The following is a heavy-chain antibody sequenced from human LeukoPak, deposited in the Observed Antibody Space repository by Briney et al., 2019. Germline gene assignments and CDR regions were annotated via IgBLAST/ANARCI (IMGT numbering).Heavy chain of an antibody. Sequence: PSETLSLTCTVSGGSISSYYWSWIRQPPGKGLEWIGYIYYSGSTNYNPSLKSRVTISVDTSKNQFSLKLSSVTAADTAVYYCARDKKEQLVLEYYYYMDVWGKGTTVTVSS. CDR1: GGSISSYY. V-gene: IGHV4-59*12. CDR2: IYYSGST. J-gene: IGHJ6*03. D-gene: IGHD6-6*01. CDR3: ARDKKEQLVLEYYYYMDV.